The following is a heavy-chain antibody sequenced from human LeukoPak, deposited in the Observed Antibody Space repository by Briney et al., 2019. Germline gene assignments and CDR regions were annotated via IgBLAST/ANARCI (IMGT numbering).Heavy chain of an antibody. V-gene: IGHV3-20*04. CDR1: GFTFDDYG. D-gene: IGHD5-24*01. J-gene: IGHJ5*02. CDR2: INWNGGST. Sequence: GGSLRLSCAASGFTFDDYGMSWVRQAPGKGLEWVSGINWNGGSTGYADSVKGRFTISRDNAKHSLYLQMNSLRAEDTAVYYCAKDPVEMATTYNWFDPWGQGTLVTVSS. CDR3: AKDPVEMATTYNWFDP.